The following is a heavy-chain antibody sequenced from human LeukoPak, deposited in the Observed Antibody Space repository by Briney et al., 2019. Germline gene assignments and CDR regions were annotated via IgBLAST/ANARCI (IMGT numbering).Heavy chain of an antibody. Sequence: PGGSLRLSCQASGFTFYMYAMSWVRQAPGKGLEWVASMCGTAGCTFYPDSVKGRFTISRDNSKNVLYLRMNSLTAEDTAIYYCAKDRPNFHENSGHYYRRDGDSWGQGTLVTVYS. CDR3: AKDRPNFHENSGHYYRRDGDS. V-gene: IGHV3-23*01. CDR2: MCGTAGCT. D-gene: IGHD3-22*01. CDR1: GFTFYMYA. J-gene: IGHJ5*01.